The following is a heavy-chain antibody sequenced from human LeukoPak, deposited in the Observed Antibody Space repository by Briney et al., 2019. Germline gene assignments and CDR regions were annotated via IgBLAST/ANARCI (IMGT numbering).Heavy chain of an antibody. CDR1: GYTFTSYA. CDR3: ARSHLGYCTNGVCYPKDY. J-gene: IGHJ4*02. Sequence: ASVKVSCKASGYTFTSYAMHWVRQAHGQRLELMGWINACNGNTKYSQKFQGRVTITRDTSASTAYMELSSLRTEDKAVYYCARSHLGYCTNGVCYPKDYWGQGTLVTVSS. CDR2: INACNGNT. V-gene: IGHV1-3*01. D-gene: IGHD2-8*01.